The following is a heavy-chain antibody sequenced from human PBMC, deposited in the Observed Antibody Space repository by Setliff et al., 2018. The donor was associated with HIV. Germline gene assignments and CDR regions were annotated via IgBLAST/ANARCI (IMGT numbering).Heavy chain of an antibody. CDR1: GSSISGGGYA. J-gene: IGHJ4*02. Sequence: KPSETLSLTCVVSGSSISGGGYAWSWIRQPPGKGLEWIGYVYHSGGTHYNPSLRSRVTISVDTSKNHFSLKLSSVTAADTAVFYCARGEILQWSDYWGQGTLVTVSS. CDR2: VYHSGGT. V-gene: IGHV4-30-2*01. D-gene: IGHD2-15*01. CDR3: ARGEILQWSDY.